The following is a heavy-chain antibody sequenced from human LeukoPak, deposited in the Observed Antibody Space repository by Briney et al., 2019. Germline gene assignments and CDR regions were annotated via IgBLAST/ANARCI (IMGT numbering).Heavy chain of an antibody. D-gene: IGHD4-17*01. CDR1: GFTFSNYA. V-gene: IGHV3-30*02. Sequence: GGSLRLSCVASGFTFSNYAMHWVRQAPGKGLEWVAFIRYDGSNKNYADSVKGRFTISRDNAKNPLYLQMNSLRAEDTAVYYCARDLDGYGDHTIPNFDYWGQGTLVTVSS. J-gene: IGHJ4*02. CDR3: ARDLDGYGDHTIPNFDY. CDR2: IRYDGSNK.